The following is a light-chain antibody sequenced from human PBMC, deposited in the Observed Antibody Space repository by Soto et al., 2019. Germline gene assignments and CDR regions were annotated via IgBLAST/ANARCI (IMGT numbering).Light chain of an antibody. Sequence: QSALTQPASVSGSPGQSITISCTGTSGDIGSYNRVSWYQQHPGKAPKLIIYEVTDRPSGVSNRFSVSKSGNTASLTISGLQAEDEAESYCSSYTNINTRACVFGTGTKVTVL. CDR3: SSYTNINTRACV. CDR2: EVT. J-gene: IGLJ1*01. CDR1: SGDIGSYNR. V-gene: IGLV2-14*01.